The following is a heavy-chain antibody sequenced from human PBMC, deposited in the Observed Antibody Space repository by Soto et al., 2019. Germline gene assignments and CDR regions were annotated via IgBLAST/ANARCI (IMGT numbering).Heavy chain of an antibody. Sequence: QLQLQESGSGLVKPSQTLSLTCAVSGGSISSGGYSWSWIRQPPGKGLEWIGYIYHSGSTYYNPSRKSRVTISVDRSKNQFSLKLSSVTAADTAVYYCARRAVMITFGGVRGAFDIWGQGTMVTVSS. CDR1: GGSISSGGYS. V-gene: IGHV4-30-2*01. D-gene: IGHD3-16*01. J-gene: IGHJ3*02. CDR3: ARRAVMITFGGVRGAFDI. CDR2: IYHSGST.